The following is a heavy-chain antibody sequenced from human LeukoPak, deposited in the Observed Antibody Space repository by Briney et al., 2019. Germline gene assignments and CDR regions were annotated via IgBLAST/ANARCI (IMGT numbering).Heavy chain of an antibody. J-gene: IGHJ4*02. CDR1: GGSISSYY. CDR2: IYAGGST. CDR3: ARENTGSYRELDY. V-gene: IGHV4-4*07. D-gene: IGHD1-26*01. Sequence: SETLSLTCTVSGGSISSYYWSWIRQPAGKGLEWIGRIYAGGSTNYNPSLKSRVTMSVDSSNNQFSLKLSSVTAADTAVYYCARENTGSYRELDYWGQGTLVTVSS.